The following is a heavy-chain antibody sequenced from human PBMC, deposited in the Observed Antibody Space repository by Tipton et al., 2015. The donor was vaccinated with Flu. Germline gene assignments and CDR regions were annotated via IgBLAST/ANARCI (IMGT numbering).Heavy chain of an antibody. D-gene: IGHD3-10*02. CDR3: STDYVYNNYHAF. Sequence: SLRLSCAASGFTFTSYWMSWVRQAPGKGLEWVANIKQDGSEKNYVDSVKGRFTISRDNTKNSLYLQMNSLKTEDTGIYYCSTDYVYNNYHAFWGQGTLVTVSS. J-gene: IGHJ4*02. CDR2: IKQDGSEK. V-gene: IGHV3-7*03. CDR1: GFTFTSYW.